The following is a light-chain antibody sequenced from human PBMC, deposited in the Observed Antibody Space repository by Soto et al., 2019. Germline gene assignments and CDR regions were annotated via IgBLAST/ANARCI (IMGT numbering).Light chain of an antibody. CDR2: GAS. V-gene: IGKV3-20*01. J-gene: IGKJ3*01. CDR3: QQYGSSPFT. Sequence: EIVLTQSPGTLSLSPGERATLSCRASQTVSSSYLVWYQQRPGQAPRLLISGASSRATGIPDRFSGSSSGTDFTLTISRLEPEDFAVYYCQQYGSSPFTFGPGTKVDVK. CDR1: QTVSSSY.